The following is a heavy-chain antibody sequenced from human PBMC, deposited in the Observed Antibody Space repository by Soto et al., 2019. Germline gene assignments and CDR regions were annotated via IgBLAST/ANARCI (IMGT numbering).Heavy chain of an antibody. J-gene: IGHJ5*02. V-gene: IGHV4-34*01. CDR1: GGSFSGYY. D-gene: IGHD2-2*01. Sequence: SETLSLTCAVNGGSFSGYYWSWIRQPPGKGLEWIGEINHSGSTNYNPSLKSRVTISVDTFKNQFSLKLSSVTAADMAVYYCARGRIVVVPAAQRGWFDPWGQGTLVP. CDR3: ARGRIVVVPAAQRGWFDP. CDR2: INHSGST.